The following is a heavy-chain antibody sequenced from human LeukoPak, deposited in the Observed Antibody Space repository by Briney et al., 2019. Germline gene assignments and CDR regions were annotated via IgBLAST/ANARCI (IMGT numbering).Heavy chain of an antibody. CDR2: IIPIFGTA. D-gene: IGHD3-10*01. V-gene: IGHV1-69*13. CDR1: GGTFNSYA. Sequence: SVKVSCKASGGTFNSYAISWVRQAPGQGLEWMGGIIPIFGTANYAQKFQGRVTITADESTSTAYMELSSLRSEDTAVYYCARDSEGRLNIMVRGYNWFDPWGQGTLVTVSS. CDR3: ARDSEGRLNIMVRGYNWFDP. J-gene: IGHJ5*02.